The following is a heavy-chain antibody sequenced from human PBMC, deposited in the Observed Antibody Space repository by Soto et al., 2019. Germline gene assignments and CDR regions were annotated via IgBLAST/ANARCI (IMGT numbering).Heavy chain of an antibody. Sequence: QVQLLQSGAEVKKPGSSVRVSCEASGGTFRTYAISWVRQAPGQGLEWMGEIIPIFGTVNYAQKFQGRVTIIADESTTTVYMELRSLRSEGTAVYYCAKGAVAGTPTSYYYYGMDVWGQGTTVTVSS. CDR1: GGTFRTYA. V-gene: IGHV1-69*12. J-gene: IGHJ6*02. D-gene: IGHD6-19*01. CDR2: IIPIFGTV. CDR3: AKGAVAGTPTSYYYYGMDV.